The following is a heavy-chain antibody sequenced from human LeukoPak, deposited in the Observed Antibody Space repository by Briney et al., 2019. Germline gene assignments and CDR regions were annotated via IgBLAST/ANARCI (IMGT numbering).Heavy chain of an antibody. J-gene: IGHJ4*02. V-gene: IGHV3-23*01. CDR1: GFTFSVYA. Sequence: PGGSLRLSCAASGFTFSVYAISWVRQAPGKGLEWVSTISGSGDGTYYADSVKGRFTISRDNSENALYLQMNSLRAEDTAVYYCASHCSSTSCYYYWGQGTLVTVSS. D-gene: IGHD2-2*01. CDR3: ASHCSSTSCYYY. CDR2: ISGSGDGT.